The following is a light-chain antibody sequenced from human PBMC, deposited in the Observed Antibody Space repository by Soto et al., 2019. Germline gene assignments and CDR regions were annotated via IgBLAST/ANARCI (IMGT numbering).Light chain of an antibody. V-gene: IGKV1-5*03. CDR2: KAS. CDR1: QSISTY. Sequence: DIQMTQSPSTLSASVGDRVAITCRASQSISTYLAWYQQKPGKAPKLLIYKASSLESGVPSRFSGSGSGAEFTFTISRLEPEDSAVYYCQQYGNSVTFGGGTKVDIK. J-gene: IGKJ4*01. CDR3: QQYGNSVT.